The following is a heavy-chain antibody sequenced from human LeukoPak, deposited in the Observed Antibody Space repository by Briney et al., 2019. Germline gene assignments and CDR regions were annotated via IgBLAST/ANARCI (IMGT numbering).Heavy chain of an antibody. D-gene: IGHD1-26*01. Sequence: GGSLRLSCAASAFRFSSYGMHWVRQAPGKGPEWVAFIRSDSSNQYYADSVKGRFTISRDNSKNTLFLEMNSLRAEDTAVYYCAKVGSSGSYNEDYWGQGTLVTVSS. CDR3: AKVGSSGSYNEDY. V-gene: IGHV3-30*02. CDR1: AFRFSSYG. CDR2: IRSDSSNQ. J-gene: IGHJ4*02.